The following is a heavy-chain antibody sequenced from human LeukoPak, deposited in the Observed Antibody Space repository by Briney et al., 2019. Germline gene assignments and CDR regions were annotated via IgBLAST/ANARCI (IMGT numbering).Heavy chain of an antibody. CDR3: ARAPQNAALYCSSTSCSSELGY. J-gene: IGHJ4*02. Sequence: GASVKVSCKASGYTFTSYGISWVRQAPGQGLEWMGIINPSGGSTSYAQKFQGRVTMTRDTSTSTVYMELSSLRSEDTAVYYCARAPQNAALYCSSTSCSSELGYWGQGTLVTVSS. V-gene: IGHV1-46*01. CDR2: INPSGGST. CDR1: GYTFTSYG. D-gene: IGHD2-2*01.